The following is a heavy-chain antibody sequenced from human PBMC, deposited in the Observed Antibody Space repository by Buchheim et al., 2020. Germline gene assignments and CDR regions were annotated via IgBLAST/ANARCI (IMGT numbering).Heavy chain of an antibody. J-gene: IGHJ4*02. V-gene: IGHV4-34*01. CDR1: GGSFSGYY. CDR3: ARRRGYYYGSGTSKTFDY. D-gene: IGHD3-10*01. Sequence: QVQLQQWGAGLLKPSETLSLTCAVYGGSFSGYYWSWIRQPPGKGLEWIGEINHSGSTNYNPSLKSRVTISVDTSTNKFSLKLSSVTAADTAVYYCARRRGYYYGSGTSKTFDYWGQGTL. CDR2: INHSGST.